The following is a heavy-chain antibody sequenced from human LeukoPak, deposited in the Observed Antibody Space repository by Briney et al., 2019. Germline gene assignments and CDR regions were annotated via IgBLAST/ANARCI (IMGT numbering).Heavy chain of an antibody. D-gene: IGHD3-16*01. CDR1: GFTFTNAW. CDR2: INHSGST. CDR3: ARGSPTLMITFGGVESP. J-gene: IGHJ5*02. V-gene: IGHV4-34*01. Sequence: KPGGSLRLSCAASGFTFTNAWMNWVRQAPGKGLEWIGEINHSGSTNYNPSLKSRVTISVDTSKNQFSLKLSSVTAADTAVYYCARGSPTLMITFGGVESPWGQGTLVTVSS.